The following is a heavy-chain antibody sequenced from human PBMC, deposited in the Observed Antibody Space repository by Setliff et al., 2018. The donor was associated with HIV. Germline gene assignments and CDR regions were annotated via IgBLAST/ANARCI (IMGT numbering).Heavy chain of an antibody. D-gene: IGHD6-6*01. V-gene: IGHV3-7*01. Sequence: GVLRLSCAGSGFNFGGYSMSWVRQAPAKGLEWVANISPDGSATYYVDSVKGRFTISRDNAKNTLFLQMNSLRAEDTAVYYCARLPQDVRSSIDFWGQGTLVTVSS. CDR2: ISPDGSAT. J-gene: IGHJ4*02. CDR1: GFNFGGYS. CDR3: ARLPQDVRSSIDF.